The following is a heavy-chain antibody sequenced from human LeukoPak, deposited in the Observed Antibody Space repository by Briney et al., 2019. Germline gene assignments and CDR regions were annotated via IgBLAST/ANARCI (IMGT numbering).Heavy chain of an antibody. D-gene: IGHD6-13*01. CDR1: GYSFTSYW. J-gene: IGHJ4*02. CDR2: IYPGDSDT. Sequence: GESLKISCKGSGYSFTSYWIGWVRQMPGKGLEWMGIIYPGDSDTRYSPSFQGQVTTSADKSISTAYLQWSSLKASDTAMYYCARHGSSSWYYFDYWGQGTLVTVSS. CDR3: ARHGSSSWYYFDY. V-gene: IGHV5-51*01.